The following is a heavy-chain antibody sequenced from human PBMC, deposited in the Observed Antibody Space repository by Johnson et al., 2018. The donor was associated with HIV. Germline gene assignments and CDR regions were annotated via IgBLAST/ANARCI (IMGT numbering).Heavy chain of an antibody. CDR3: AKGEAQEGWIQLGSYAFDF. CDR2: IRYDGSNK. J-gene: IGHJ3*01. Sequence: QVQLVESGGGVVQPGGSLRLSCAASGFTFSSYGMHWVRQAPGKGLEWVAFIRYDGSNKYYADFVKGRFTISRDNSRNTVYLQMTNLRTEETAVYYCAKGEAQEGWIQLGSYAFDFWGRGTMVTVSS. V-gene: IGHV3-30*02. D-gene: IGHD5-12*01. CDR1: GFTFSSYG.